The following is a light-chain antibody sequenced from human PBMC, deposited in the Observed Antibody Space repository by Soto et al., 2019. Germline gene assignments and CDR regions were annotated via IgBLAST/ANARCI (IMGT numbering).Light chain of an antibody. V-gene: IGKV3-20*01. CDR1: QIVTNSF. Sequence: DIVLAQSPGTLSLSPGERATLSCSARQIVTNSFLAWYQQKPGQAPRLLIYGASRRATGIPDRFTGSGSGTDFTLTISRLEPEDFAVYYCQQYVSSPWAFGQGTKVEI. J-gene: IGKJ1*01. CDR3: QQYVSSPWA. CDR2: GAS.